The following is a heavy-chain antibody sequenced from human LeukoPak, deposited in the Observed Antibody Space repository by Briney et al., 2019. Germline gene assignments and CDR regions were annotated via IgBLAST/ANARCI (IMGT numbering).Heavy chain of an antibody. J-gene: IGHJ4*02. Sequence: GGSLRLSCAASGFTFSSYAMSWVRQAPGKGLEWVSAISGSGGSTYYADSVKGRFTISRDNSKNTLYLQMNSLRAEDTAVYYCAKVSSFGVVEDLDYWGQGTLVTVSS. D-gene: IGHD3-3*01. CDR1: GFTFSSYA. CDR3: AKVSSFGVVEDLDY. CDR2: ISGSGGST. V-gene: IGHV3-23*01.